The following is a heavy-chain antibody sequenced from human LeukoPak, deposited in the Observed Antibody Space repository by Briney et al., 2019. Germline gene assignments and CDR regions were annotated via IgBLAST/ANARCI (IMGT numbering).Heavy chain of an antibody. Sequence: SETLSHTCAVSGGSISSSNWWSWVRQPPGKGLEWIGEIYHSGSTNYNPSLKSRVTISVDKSKNQFSLKLSSVTAADTAVYYCARAYYYDSSGYYYYYYYMDVWGKGTTVTVSS. V-gene: IGHV4-4*02. CDR2: IYHSGST. CDR3: ARAYYYDSSGYYYYYYYMDV. CDR1: GGSISSSNW. J-gene: IGHJ6*03. D-gene: IGHD3-22*01.